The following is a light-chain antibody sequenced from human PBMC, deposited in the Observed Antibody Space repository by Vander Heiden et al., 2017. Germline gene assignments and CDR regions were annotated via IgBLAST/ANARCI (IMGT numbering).Light chain of an antibody. V-gene: IGKV1-39*01. CDR2: AAS. CDR3: QQSYGAPYN. Sequence: DIQMTQSPPSLSASLGDRVTITCRASERIDHYLNWYRQKPGKGPELLIYAASNLQSWVPSMFSGSGSGTDFTLTIARLRPEDFATYYCQQSYGAPYNFGQGTKLE. J-gene: IGKJ2*01. CDR1: ERIDHY.